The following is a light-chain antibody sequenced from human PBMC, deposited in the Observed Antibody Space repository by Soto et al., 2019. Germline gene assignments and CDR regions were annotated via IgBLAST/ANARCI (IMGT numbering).Light chain of an antibody. J-gene: IGKJ1*01. CDR3: LQDYGYPRT. V-gene: IGKV1-6*01. CDR2: AAS. CDR1: QGIRYD. Sequence: AIQMTQSPSSLSASVGDRVTITCRAGQGIRYDVAWYQQKPGRAPKLLIYAASNLQSGVPSRFSGSGSGSHFTLIISSLQPEDFATYYCLQDYGYPRTFGQGTKVEI.